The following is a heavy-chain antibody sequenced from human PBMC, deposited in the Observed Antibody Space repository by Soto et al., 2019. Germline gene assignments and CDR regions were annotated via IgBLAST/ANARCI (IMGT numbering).Heavy chain of an antibody. J-gene: IGHJ5*02. CDR2: IYYGGST. Sequence: QVQLQESGPGLVKPSQTLSLTCTVSGGSISSGGYYWSWIRQHPGKGLEWIGSIYYGGSTYYNQPLKRRVTISVDTSKTHFPLKLSFGTAVNRAVYYCARDTVAAGFEPWGQGPMVTFSS. CDR3: ARDTVAAGFEP. V-gene: IGHV4-31*03. CDR1: GGSISSGGYY.